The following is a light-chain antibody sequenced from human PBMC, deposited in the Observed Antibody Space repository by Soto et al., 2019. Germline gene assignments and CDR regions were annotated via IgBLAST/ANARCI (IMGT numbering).Light chain of an antibody. J-gene: IGLJ2*01. Sequence: QPVLTQPASVSGSPGQSITISCTGTSSDVGSYNLVSWYQQHPGKAPKLMIYEVSKRPSGVSNRFSCSKSCNTASLTSSGXXXXDEADYYCCSYAGSSIQFGGGTKLTVL. V-gene: IGLV2-23*02. CDR3: CSYAGSSIQ. CDR2: EVS. CDR1: SSDVGSYNL.